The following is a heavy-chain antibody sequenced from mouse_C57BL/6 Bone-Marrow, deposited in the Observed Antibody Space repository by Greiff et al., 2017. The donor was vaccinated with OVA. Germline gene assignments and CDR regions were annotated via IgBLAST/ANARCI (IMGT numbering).Heavy chain of an antibody. CDR2: IDPEDGET. CDR1: GFNIKDYY. Sequence: EVQLQQSGAELVKPGASVKLSCTASGFNIKDYYMHWVKQRTEQGLEWIGRIDPEDGETKYAPQFPGKATITADTSSNTAYLQLSSLTSEDTAVYYCARGGGKPRFDYWGQGTTLTVSS. V-gene: IGHV14-2*01. J-gene: IGHJ2*01. D-gene: IGHD1-1*02. CDR3: ARGGGKPRFDY.